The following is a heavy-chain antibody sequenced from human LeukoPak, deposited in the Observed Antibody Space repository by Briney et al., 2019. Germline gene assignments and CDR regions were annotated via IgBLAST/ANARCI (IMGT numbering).Heavy chain of an antibody. D-gene: IGHD6-19*01. CDR2: INPSGGST. V-gene: IGHV1-46*02. J-gene: IGHJ4*02. Sequence: ASVKVSCKASGYTFNIYYIHWVRQAPGQGLEWMGIINPSGGSTIYTQKFQGRVTTTSDTSTSTVYMELSSLRSEDTAVYYCARKGSGWYVFDYWGQGTLVTVSS. CDR1: GYTFNIYY. CDR3: ARKGSGWYVFDY.